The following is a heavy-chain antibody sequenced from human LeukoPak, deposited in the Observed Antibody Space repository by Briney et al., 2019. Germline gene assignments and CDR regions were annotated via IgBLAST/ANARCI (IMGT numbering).Heavy chain of an antibody. CDR2: IYYSGST. J-gene: IGHJ4*02. Sequence: SETLSLTCTVSGGSISSGGYYWSWIRQHPGTGLEWIGYIYYSGSTYYNPSLKSRVTISVDTSKNQFSLELSSVTAADTAVYYCARAVLRFSYYFDYWGQGTLVTVSS. CDR1: GGSISSGGYY. CDR3: ARAVLRFSYYFDY. D-gene: IGHD3-3*01. V-gene: IGHV4-31*03.